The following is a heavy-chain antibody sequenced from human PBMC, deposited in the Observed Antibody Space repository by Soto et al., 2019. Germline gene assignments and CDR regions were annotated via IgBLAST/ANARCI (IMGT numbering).Heavy chain of an antibody. CDR3: ARLWAPMVRGVSDYGMDV. Sequence: SVKVSCKASGGTFSSYAISWVRQAPGQGLEWMGGTIPIFGTANYAQKFQGRVTITADESTSTAYMELSSLRSEDTAVYYCARLWAPMVRGVSDYGMDVWGQGTTVTVSS. J-gene: IGHJ6*02. V-gene: IGHV1-69*13. D-gene: IGHD3-10*01. CDR1: GGTFSSYA. CDR2: TIPIFGTA.